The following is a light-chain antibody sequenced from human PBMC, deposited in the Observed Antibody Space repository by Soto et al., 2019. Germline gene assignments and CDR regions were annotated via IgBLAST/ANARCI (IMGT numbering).Light chain of an antibody. V-gene: IGLV1-40*01. J-gene: IGLJ1*01. CDR2: GNS. CDR3: QSYDSSLSGYV. CDR1: SSNIGAGYD. Sequence: QSVLTQPPSVSGAPGQRVTIPCTGSSSNIGAGYDVHWYQQLPGTAPKLLIYGNSNRPSGVPDRFSGSKSGTSASLAIFGLLADDEADYYSQSYDSSLSGYVFGTGTKVTVL.